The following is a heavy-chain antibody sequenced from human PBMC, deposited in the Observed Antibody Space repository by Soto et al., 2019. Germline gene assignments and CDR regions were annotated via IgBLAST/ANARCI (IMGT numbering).Heavy chain of an antibody. J-gene: IGHJ6*02. CDR3: AKCLGFETYGMDV. CDR2: IYYSGST. D-gene: IGHD3-10*01. CDR1: GGSVSSASYY. V-gene: IGHV4-61*01. Sequence: SETLSLTCSVSGGSVSSASYYWSWIRQPPGKGLEWIGYIYYSGSTNYNKSLKNRVTVSIDTSKNQFSLKLRSVTAADTAVYYCAKCLGFETYGMDVWGQGTTVTVSS.